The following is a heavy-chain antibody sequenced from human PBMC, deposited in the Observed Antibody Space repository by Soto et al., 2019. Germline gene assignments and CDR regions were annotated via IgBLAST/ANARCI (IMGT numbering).Heavy chain of an antibody. CDR1: GGTFSSYA. CDR3: ARGYCSGGSCWSYYYGMDV. Sequence: GASVKVSCKASGGTFSSYAISWVRQAPGQGLEWMGGIIPIFGTANYAQKFQGRVTITADESTSTAYMELSSLRSEDTAVYYCARGYCSGGSCWSYYYGMDVWGQGTTVTVSS. CDR2: IIPIFGTA. V-gene: IGHV1-69*13. D-gene: IGHD2-15*01. J-gene: IGHJ6*02.